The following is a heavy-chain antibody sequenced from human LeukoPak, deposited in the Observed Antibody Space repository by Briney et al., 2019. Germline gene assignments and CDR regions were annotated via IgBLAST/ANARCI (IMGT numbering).Heavy chain of an antibody. CDR2: ISSSSSYI. Sequence: GGSLSLSCAPSGSTFRTIGMTWFRQAPGKGLEWVSSISSSSSYIYYADSVKGRFTISRDNAKNSLYLQMNSLRAEDTAVYYCARAPSLVDYGGQGTLVTVSS. CDR3: ARAPSLVDY. V-gene: IGHV3-21*01. CDR1: GSTFRTIG. J-gene: IGHJ4*02.